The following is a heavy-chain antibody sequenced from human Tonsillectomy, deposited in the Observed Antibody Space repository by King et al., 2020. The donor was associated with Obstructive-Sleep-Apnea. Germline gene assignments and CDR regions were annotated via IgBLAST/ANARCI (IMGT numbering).Heavy chain of an antibody. CDR1: GYSFSTYW. D-gene: IGHD5-12*01. Sequence: VQLVESGAEVKKSGESLRISCKGSGYSFSTYWIGWVRQMPGKGLEWMGIIYPGDSDTRYSPSFQGQVTISADKSISSAYLQWSSLKASDTAMYYCARGYDRNSFDYWGQGTLVTVSS. CDR3: ARGYDRNSFDY. J-gene: IGHJ4*02. V-gene: IGHV5-51*01. CDR2: IYPGDSDT.